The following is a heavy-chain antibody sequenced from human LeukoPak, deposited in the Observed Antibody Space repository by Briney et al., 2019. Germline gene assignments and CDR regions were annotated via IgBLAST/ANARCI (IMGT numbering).Heavy chain of an antibody. J-gene: IGHJ6*02. Sequence: ASVKVSCEASGYTFTSYDINWVRQATGQGLEWMGWMNPNSGNTGYAQKFQGRVTMTRNTSISTAYMELSSLRSADTAVYYCARGKRRDGYNSHYYYGMDVWGQGTTVTVSS. CDR1: GYTFTSYD. CDR3: ARGKRRDGYNSHYYYGMDV. D-gene: IGHD5-12*01. V-gene: IGHV1-8*01. CDR2: MNPNSGNT.